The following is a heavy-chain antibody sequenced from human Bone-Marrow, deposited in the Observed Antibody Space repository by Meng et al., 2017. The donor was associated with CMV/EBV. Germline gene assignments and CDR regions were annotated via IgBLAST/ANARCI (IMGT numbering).Heavy chain of an antibody. CDR3: ASYGSFPLDV. CDR2: ISSSGSTI. Sequence: GESLKISCAASGFTFSDYYMSWIRQAPGKGLEWVSYISSSGSTIYYADSVKGRSTISRDNAKNSLYLQMNSLRAEDTAVYYCASYGSFPLDVWGQGTTVTVSS. CDR1: GFTFSDYY. V-gene: IGHV3-11*01. J-gene: IGHJ6*02. D-gene: IGHD6-19*01.